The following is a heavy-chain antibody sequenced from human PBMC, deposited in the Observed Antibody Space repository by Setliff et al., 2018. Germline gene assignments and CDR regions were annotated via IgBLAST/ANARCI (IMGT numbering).Heavy chain of an antibody. J-gene: IGHJ4*02. CDR1: GFTLSDYW. CDR3: ARRNYRTALDY. CDR2: IKQDGGEK. D-gene: IGHD3-16*02. V-gene: IGHV3-7*03. Sequence: PGGSLRLSCAASGFTLSDYWMAWVRQAPGQGLEWVANIKQDGGEKYYADSMKGRFTISRDNAKNSLYLQMNSLSAEDTAVYFCARRNYRTALDYWGQGTLVTVSS.